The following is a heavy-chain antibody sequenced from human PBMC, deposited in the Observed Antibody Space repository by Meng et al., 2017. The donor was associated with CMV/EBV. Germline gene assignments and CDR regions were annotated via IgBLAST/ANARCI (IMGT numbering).Heavy chain of an antibody. CDR1: GSTFPGDY. CDR3: ARSAPQRGYYDTIVDY. D-gene: IGHD3-22*01. V-gene: IGHV1-2*02. Sequence: GSTFPGDYMHWLPQAPGQGLEWMGWINPHSGGTSYTQKFQCRVAMTRDTSIGTAYMELSRLRSRDTAVYSCARSAPQRGYYDTIVDYWGQGTLVTVSS. CDR2: INPHSGGT. J-gene: IGHJ4*02.